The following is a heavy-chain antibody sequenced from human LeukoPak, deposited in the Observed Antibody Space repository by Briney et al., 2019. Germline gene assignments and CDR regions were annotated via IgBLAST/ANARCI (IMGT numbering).Heavy chain of an antibody. CDR1: GFTFSSYW. CDR3: ARSHEGYSYGDH. V-gene: IGHV3-74*01. J-gene: IGHJ1*01. D-gene: IGHD5-18*01. Sequence: QAGGSLRLSCAASGFTFSSYWMHWVRQAPGNGLVWVSRISSDGNSPVYADSVKGRFTVSRDNAKNTLYLQINNLRAEDTAVYYCARSHEGYSYGDHWGQGIPVTVSS. CDR2: ISSDGNSP.